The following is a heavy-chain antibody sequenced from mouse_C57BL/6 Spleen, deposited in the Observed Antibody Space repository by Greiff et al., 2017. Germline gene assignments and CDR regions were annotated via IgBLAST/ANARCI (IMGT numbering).Heavy chain of an antibody. J-gene: IGHJ2*01. D-gene: IGHD2-4*01. CDR2: ISYDGSN. Sequence: ESGPGLVKPSQSLSLTCSVTGYSITSGYYWNWIRQFPGNKLEWMGYISYDGSNNYNPSLKNRISITRDTSKNQFFLKLNSVTTEDTATYYCARGEGYYDLDYWGQGTTLTVSS. V-gene: IGHV3-6*01. CDR3: ARGEGYYDLDY. CDR1: GYSITSGYY.